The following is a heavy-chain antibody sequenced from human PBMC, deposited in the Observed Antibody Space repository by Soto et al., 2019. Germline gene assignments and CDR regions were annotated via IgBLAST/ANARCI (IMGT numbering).Heavy chain of an antibody. CDR2: IYTDGSST. CDR3: ARAADFSLGDDAFDI. V-gene: IGHV3-74*01. J-gene: IGHJ3*02. Sequence: GGSLRLSCAASGFTFSSYWMHWVRQVKGKGLVWVSTIYTDGSSTSYADSVKGRFIISRDNAKNTLFLQMHSLRAEDTAVYYCARAADFSLGDDAFDIWGQGTMVTVSS. CDR1: GFTFSSYW. D-gene: IGHD3-10*01.